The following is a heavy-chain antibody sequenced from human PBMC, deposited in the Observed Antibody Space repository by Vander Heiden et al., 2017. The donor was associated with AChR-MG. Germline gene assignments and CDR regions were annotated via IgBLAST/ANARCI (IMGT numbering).Heavy chain of an antibody. CDR1: GYTLTSYY. Sequence: VQLVQSGAEVKKPGASVQVSCKAYGYTLTSYYMHWVRQAPGQGLEWMGIINPSGGSTSYAQKFQGRVTMTRDTSTSTVYMELSSLRSEDTAVYYCARDPYDFWSGYFSPWGQGTLVTVSS. J-gene: IGHJ5*02. CDR2: INPSGGST. V-gene: IGHV1-46*03. D-gene: IGHD3-3*01. CDR3: ARDPYDFWSGYFSP.